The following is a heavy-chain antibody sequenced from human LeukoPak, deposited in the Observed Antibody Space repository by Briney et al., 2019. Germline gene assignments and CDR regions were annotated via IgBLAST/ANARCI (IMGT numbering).Heavy chain of an antibody. CDR2: IWYDGSNK. CDR3: AKGNGGYYYYLDV. Sequence: PGGSLRLSCAASGLTFSSYGMHWVRQAPGKGLEWVAVIWYDGSNKYYADSVKGRFTISRDNSQNTLYLQVNSLRAEDAAVYYCAKGNGGYYYYLDVWGKGTTVTVSS. CDR1: GLTFSSYG. J-gene: IGHJ6*03. D-gene: IGHD1-1*01. V-gene: IGHV3-33*06.